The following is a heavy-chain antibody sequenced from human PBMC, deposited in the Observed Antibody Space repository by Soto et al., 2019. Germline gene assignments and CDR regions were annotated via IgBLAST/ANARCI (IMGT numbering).Heavy chain of an antibody. J-gene: IGHJ4*02. CDR1: RYTFISYD. CDR3: ARSPSWETTVTPYYFDY. V-gene: IGHV1-8*01. Sequence: QVQLVQSGAEVKKPGASVKVSCKASRYTFISYDINWVRQATGQGLEWMGWMNPKSANTGYAQNFQGRVTMTRYTSISTXYMELSSLRSEDTAVYYCARSPSWETTVTPYYFDYWGQGTLVTVSS. D-gene: IGHD4-4*01. CDR2: MNPKSANT.